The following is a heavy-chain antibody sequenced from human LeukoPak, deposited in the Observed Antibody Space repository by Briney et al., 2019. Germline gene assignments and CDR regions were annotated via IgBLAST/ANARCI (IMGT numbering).Heavy chain of an antibody. Sequence: SETLSLTCAVYGGSFSGYYWSWIRQPPGKGLEWIGEINHSGSTNYNPSLKSRVTISVDTSKNQFSLKLSSVTAADTAVYYCARLIYGGNSWGQGTLVTVSS. D-gene: IGHD4-23*01. CDR2: INHSGST. CDR1: GGSFSGYY. CDR3: ARLIYGGNS. J-gene: IGHJ4*02. V-gene: IGHV4-34*01.